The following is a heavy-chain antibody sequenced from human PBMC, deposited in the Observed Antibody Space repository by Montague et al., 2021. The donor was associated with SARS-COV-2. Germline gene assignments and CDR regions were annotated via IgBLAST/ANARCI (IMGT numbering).Heavy chain of an antibody. CDR1: GGSFSGYY. J-gene: IGHJ6*02. CDR2: INHSGST. CDR3: ARVRYYGSGTSLGMDV. D-gene: IGHD3-10*01. V-gene: IGHV4-34*01. Sequence: SETLSLTCAVYGGSFSGYYWSWIRQPPGKGLEWIGEINHSGSTNYNPPLKSQVTISVDTSKNQFSLKLSSVTAADTAVYYCARVRYYGSGTSLGMDVWGQGTTVTVSS.